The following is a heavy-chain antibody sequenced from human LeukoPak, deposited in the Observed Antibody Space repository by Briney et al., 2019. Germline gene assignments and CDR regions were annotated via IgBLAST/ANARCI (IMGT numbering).Heavy chain of an antibody. CDR2: INPNSGGT. D-gene: IGHD3-22*01. Sequence: AAVKLSCKSSGYTFTGYYMHWVRNPPGQGLEWVGWINPNSGGTNYAQKFQGRVTMTRDTSNSTAYMELSRLRSDDTAVYYCVRVLNFYDSSGYLHHWGQGTLVTVSS. V-gene: IGHV1-2*02. J-gene: IGHJ4*02. CDR3: VRVLNFYDSSGYLHH. CDR1: GYTFTGYY.